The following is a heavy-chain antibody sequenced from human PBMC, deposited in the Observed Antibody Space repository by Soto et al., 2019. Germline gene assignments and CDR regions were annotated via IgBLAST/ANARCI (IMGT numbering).Heavy chain of an antibody. CDR1: GFTFSNCA. Sequence: EVHMLESGGGLVQPGESLRLSCAVSGFTFSNCAMSWVRQAPGKGLEWVSVMSGSGASTYYADSVKGLFTISRANPKKTLYLQMNSLSAEDTAVYYCAKGSADSRPYYFDYWGQGILVTVSS. D-gene: IGHD2-2*01. V-gene: IGHV3-23*01. CDR3: AKGSADSRPYYFDY. CDR2: MSGSGAST. J-gene: IGHJ4*02.